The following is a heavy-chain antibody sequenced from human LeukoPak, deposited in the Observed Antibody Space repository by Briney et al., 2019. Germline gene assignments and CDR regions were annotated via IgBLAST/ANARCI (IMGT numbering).Heavy chain of an antibody. CDR3: ARVGGDRYSYGDGFDY. CDR1: GGSISSYY. Sequence: PSETLSLTCTVSGGSISSYYWSWIRQPPGKGLEWIGYISYSGSTNYNPSLNSRVTISVDTSKNQFSLKLSSVTAADTAVYYCARVGGDRYSYGDGFDYWGQGTLVTVSS. CDR2: ISYSGST. D-gene: IGHD5-18*01. V-gene: IGHV4-59*12. J-gene: IGHJ4*02.